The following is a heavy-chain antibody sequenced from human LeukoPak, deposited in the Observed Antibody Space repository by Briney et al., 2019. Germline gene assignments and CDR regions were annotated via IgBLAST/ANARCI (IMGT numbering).Heavy chain of an antibody. CDR3: ASHIYRGSFDY. CDR1: GGSISTYY. CDR2: IYYSGNT. V-gene: IGHV4-59*08. Sequence: SETLSLTCTVSGGSISTYYWSWIRQPPGKGLEWIGYIYYSGNTNYNPSLKSRVAISVDTSKNQFSPRLSSVTAADTAVYYCASHIYRGSFDYWGQGTLVTVSS. D-gene: IGHD3-10*01. J-gene: IGHJ4*02.